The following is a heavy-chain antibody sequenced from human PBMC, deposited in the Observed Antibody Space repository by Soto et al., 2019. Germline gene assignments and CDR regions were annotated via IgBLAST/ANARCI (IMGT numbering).Heavy chain of an antibody. Sequence: GGSLRLSCAASGFTSSSYAMSWVRQAPGKGLEWVSAISGSGGRTYYADSVKGRFTISRDNSKNTLYLQMNSLRAEDTAVYYCAKDNYDFWSTYGMDVWGQGTTVTVSS. CDR1: GFTSSSYA. D-gene: IGHD3-3*01. CDR2: ISGSGGRT. V-gene: IGHV3-23*01. CDR3: AKDNYDFWSTYGMDV. J-gene: IGHJ6*02.